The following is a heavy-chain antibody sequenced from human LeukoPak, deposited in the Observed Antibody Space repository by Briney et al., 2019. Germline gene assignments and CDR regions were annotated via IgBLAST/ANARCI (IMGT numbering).Heavy chain of an antibody. Sequence: GRSPRLSCAASGFTFDDYAMHWVRQAPGKGLEWVSGISWNSGSIGYADSVKGRFTISRDNAKNSLYLQMNSLRAEDTALYYCAKDPTFDFWSGYYDYWGQGTLVTVSS. D-gene: IGHD3-3*01. V-gene: IGHV3-9*01. CDR3: AKDPTFDFWSGYYDY. CDR2: ISWNSGSI. J-gene: IGHJ4*02. CDR1: GFTFDDYA.